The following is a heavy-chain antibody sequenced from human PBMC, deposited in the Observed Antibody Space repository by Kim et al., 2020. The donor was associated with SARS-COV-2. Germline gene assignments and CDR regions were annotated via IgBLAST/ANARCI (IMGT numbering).Heavy chain of an antibody. D-gene: IGHD3-10*01. V-gene: IGHV4-34*01. Sequence: SETLSLTCAVYGGSFSGYYWSWIRQPPGKGLEWIGEINHSGSTNYNPSLKSRVTISVDTSKNQFSLKLSSVTAADTAVYYCARDLLWQGNWFDPWGQGT. J-gene: IGHJ5*02. CDR1: GGSFSGYY. CDR2: INHSGST. CDR3: ARDLLWQGNWFDP.